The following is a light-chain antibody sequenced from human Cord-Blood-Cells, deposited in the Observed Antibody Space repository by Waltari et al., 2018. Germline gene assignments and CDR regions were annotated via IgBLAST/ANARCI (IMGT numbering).Light chain of an antibody. CDR1: RSNIGSNY. V-gene: IGLV1-47*01. Sequence: QSVLTQPTSASGTPAQRVTISCSGSRSNIGSNYVYWYQQLPGTAPKLLIYRNKQRPSGVPDRFSGSKSGTSASLAISGVRSEDEADYYCAAWDDSLSDVVFGGGTKLTVL. J-gene: IGLJ2*01. CDR3: AAWDDSLSDVV. CDR2: RNK.